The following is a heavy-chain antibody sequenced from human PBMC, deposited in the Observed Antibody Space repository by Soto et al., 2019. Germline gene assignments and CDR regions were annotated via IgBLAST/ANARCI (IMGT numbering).Heavy chain of an antibody. Sequence: QVQLVQSGAEVKKPGASVKVSCKASGYTFTSYYMVWVRQAPGQGLEWMGIINPTGGSTTYAQKFQGRVTMTRDTSTSTVYMELRSLRSEDTAVYYCARENDYGDFRIDYWGQGTLVTVSS. CDR1: GYTFTSYY. CDR3: ARENDYGDFRIDY. D-gene: IGHD4-17*01. V-gene: IGHV1-46*01. CDR2: INPTGGST. J-gene: IGHJ4*02.